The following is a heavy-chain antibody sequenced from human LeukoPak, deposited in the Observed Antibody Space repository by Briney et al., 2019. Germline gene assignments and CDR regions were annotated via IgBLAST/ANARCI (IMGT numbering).Heavy chain of an antibody. Sequence: GASVKVSCKASGGTFSSYAISWVRQAPGQGLEWMGRIIPILGIANYAQKFQGRVTITADKSTSTAYMELSSLRSEDTAVYYCASSGWWLAAAGTGHWFDPWGQGTLVTVSS. V-gene: IGHV1-69*04. CDR2: IIPILGIA. CDR3: ASSGWWLAAAGTGHWFDP. J-gene: IGHJ5*02. D-gene: IGHD6-13*01. CDR1: GGTFSSYA.